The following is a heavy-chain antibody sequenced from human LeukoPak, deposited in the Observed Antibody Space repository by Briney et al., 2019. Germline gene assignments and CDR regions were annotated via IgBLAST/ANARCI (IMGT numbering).Heavy chain of an antibody. CDR3: IRDLGLSHAYGAFDV. D-gene: IGHD3-16*01. Sequence: GGSLRLSCAASGFTFSLYDMHWVRQATGKSLEWVSGIGNEGSTFYPGSLKGRFTISRDNAKNSLYLQMNSLSAEDTAVYYCIRDLGLSHAYGAFDVWGQGALVTVSS. V-gene: IGHV3-13*01. CDR1: GFTFSLYD. CDR2: IGNEGST. J-gene: IGHJ3*01.